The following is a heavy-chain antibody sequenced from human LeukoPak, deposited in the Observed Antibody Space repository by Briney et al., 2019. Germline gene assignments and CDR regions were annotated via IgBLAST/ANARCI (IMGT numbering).Heavy chain of an antibody. D-gene: IGHD6-19*01. J-gene: IGHJ6*02. CDR2: IDNSGST. CDR1: GGSISSSY. CDR3: ARAPLYSGGSGWSIYYFYAMDV. V-gene: IGHV4-59*01. Sequence: SQTLSLTCTVSGGSISSSYWSWVRQPPGKGLEWIGYIDNSGSTNYNPSLKTRVTISLDTPKSQFSLKLSSVTAADTAVYYCARAPLYSGGSGWSIYYFYAMDVWGQGTTVTVSS.